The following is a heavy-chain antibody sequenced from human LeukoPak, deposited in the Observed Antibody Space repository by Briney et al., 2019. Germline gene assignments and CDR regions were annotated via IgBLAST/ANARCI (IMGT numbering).Heavy chain of an antibody. Sequence: GESLKISCKSSGYTFTDYWIGWVRKMPGRGLEWMGIISPGDSDTRYSPSFQGQVTMSADKSINTAYLQWGSLKASDTAMYYCARGRGATVITNFDYWGQGTLVTVSS. J-gene: IGHJ4*02. CDR1: GYTFTDYW. V-gene: IGHV5-51*01. CDR2: ISPGDSDT. D-gene: IGHD4-23*01. CDR3: ARGRGATVITNFDY.